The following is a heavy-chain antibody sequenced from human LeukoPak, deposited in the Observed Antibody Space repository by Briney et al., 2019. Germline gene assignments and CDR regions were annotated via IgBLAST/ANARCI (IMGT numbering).Heavy chain of an antibody. J-gene: IGHJ4*02. V-gene: IGHV3-30*02. CDR2: IRYDGSNK. Sequence: GGSLRLSCAASGFTSSSYGMHWVRQAPGKGLEWVAFIRYDGSNKYYADSVKGRFTISRDNSKNTLYLQMNSLRAEDTAVYYCAKAFGTTVTHLYGFDYWGQGTLVTVSS. D-gene: IGHD4-17*01. CDR3: AKAFGTTVTHLYGFDY. CDR1: GFTSSSYG.